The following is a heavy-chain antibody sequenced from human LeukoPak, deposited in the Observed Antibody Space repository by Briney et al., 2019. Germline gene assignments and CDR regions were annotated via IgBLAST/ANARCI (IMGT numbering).Heavy chain of an antibody. J-gene: IGHJ5*02. CDR3: ARDRNYYDSSGYYRELTNWFDP. V-gene: IGHV3-74*01. CDR2: IDSDGSTS. Sequence: GVSLRLSCAASAFTFSSSWMHWVRQVPEKGLLCVSRIDSDGSTSRYADSVKGRFTISRDNDKNTLYLQMNSLRAEDTAVYYCARDRNYYDSSGYYRELTNWFDPWGQGTLVTVSS. CDR1: AFTFSSSW. D-gene: IGHD3-22*01.